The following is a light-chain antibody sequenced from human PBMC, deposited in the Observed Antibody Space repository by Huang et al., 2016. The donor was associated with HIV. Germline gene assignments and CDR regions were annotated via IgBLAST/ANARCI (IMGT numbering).Light chain of an antibody. CDR1: QGIGTW. CDR2: GAS. Sequence: DIQVTQSPSTLSASVGDRVTITRRASQGIGTWLAWYQQKPGKAPKLLIYGASSLESGVPSRFSGSGSGTAFTLTISSLQPEDFATYYCHQYNSHSRTFGQGTKVEIK. J-gene: IGKJ1*01. CDR3: HQYNSHSRT. V-gene: IGKV1-5*03.